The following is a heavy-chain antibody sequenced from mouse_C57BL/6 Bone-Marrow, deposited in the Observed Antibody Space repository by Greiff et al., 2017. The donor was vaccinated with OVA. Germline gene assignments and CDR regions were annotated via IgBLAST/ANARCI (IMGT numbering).Heavy chain of an antibody. CDR3: ARHYYYGKDWYFDV. CDR2: ISNGGGST. D-gene: IGHD1-1*01. V-gene: IGHV5-12*01. J-gene: IGHJ1*03. CDR1: GFTFSDYY. Sequence: EVKVVESGGGLVQPGGSLKLSCAASGFTFSDYYMYWVRQTPEKRLEWVAYISNGGGSTYYPDTVKGRFTISRDNAKNTLYLQMSRLKSEDTAMYYCARHYYYGKDWYFDVWGTGTTVTVSS.